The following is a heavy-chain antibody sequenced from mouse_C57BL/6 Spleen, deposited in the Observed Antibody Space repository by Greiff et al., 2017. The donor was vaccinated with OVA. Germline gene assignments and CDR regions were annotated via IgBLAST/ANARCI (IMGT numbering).Heavy chain of an antibody. D-gene: IGHD1-1*01. CDR1: GYSITSGYD. Sequence: EVQLQESGPGMVKPSQSLSLTCTVTGYSITSGYDWHWIRHFPGNKLEWMGYISYSGSTNYNPSLKSRISITHDTSKNHFFLKLNAVTTEDTATYYCARGGYYGSSLFDYWGQGTTLTVSS. CDR2: ISYSGST. CDR3: ARGGYYGSSLFDY. J-gene: IGHJ2*01. V-gene: IGHV3-1*01.